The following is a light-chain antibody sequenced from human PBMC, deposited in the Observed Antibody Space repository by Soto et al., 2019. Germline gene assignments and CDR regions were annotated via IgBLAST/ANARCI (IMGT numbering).Light chain of an antibody. CDR3: CSYTSISTSVV. CDR1: SSDVGGYNH. J-gene: IGLJ2*01. CDR2: EVS. Sequence: QSVLTQPASVSGSPGQSITISCTGTSSDVGGYNHVSWYQQHPGKAPKLMIYEVSSRPSGVPNRFSGSKSGNTASLTISGLQAEDEADYYCCSYTSISTSVVFGGGTKLTVL. V-gene: IGLV2-14*01.